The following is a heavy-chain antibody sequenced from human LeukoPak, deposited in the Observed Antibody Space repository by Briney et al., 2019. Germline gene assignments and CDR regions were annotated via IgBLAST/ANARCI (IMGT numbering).Heavy chain of an antibody. J-gene: IGHJ4*02. V-gene: IGHV1-69*04. Sequence: SVKVSCKASGGTFSSYAISWVRQAPGQGLEWMGRIIPILGIANYAQKFQGRLTITADTSTSTAYTELSSLRSEDTAVYYCAREPFTSGFDYWGQGTLVTVSS. CDR2: IIPILGIA. CDR3: AREPFTSGFDY. CDR1: GGTFSSYA. D-gene: IGHD2/OR15-2a*01.